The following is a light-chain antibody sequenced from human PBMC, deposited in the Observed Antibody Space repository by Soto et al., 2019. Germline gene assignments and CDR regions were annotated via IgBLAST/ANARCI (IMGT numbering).Light chain of an antibody. J-gene: IGLJ1*01. Sequence: QSVLTQAPSASGTPGQRVIISCSGSSSNIASNTVNWYQRLPGTAPKLLIYTNDQRPSGVPVRFSASKSGTSASLAISGLQSEDEADYYCAAWDDSLNGYVFGTGTKVTV. CDR2: TND. CDR1: SSNIASNT. CDR3: AAWDDSLNGYV. V-gene: IGLV1-44*01.